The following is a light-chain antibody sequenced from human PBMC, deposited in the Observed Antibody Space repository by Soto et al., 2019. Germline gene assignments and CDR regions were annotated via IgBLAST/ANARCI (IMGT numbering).Light chain of an antibody. CDR1: QSIRSW. Sequence: IQMTQSPSSLSASVGDGVTITCRASQSIRSWLAWYQQKPGKAPKVLIYDASSLESGVPSRFSGSRSGTEFTLTISSLQPDDFATYYCQHNNGYSWTFGQGTKVDIK. V-gene: IGKV1-5*01. J-gene: IGKJ1*01. CDR2: DAS. CDR3: QHNNGYSWT.